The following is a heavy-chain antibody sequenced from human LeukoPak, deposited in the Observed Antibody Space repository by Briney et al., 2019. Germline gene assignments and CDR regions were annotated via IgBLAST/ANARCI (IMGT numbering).Heavy chain of an antibody. Sequence: PGGSLRLSCAASGFTVSSNYMSWVRQAPGKGLEWVSVIYSGGSTYYADSVKGRFTISRDNSKNTLYLQMNSLRAEDTAVYYCAKLLSAAGTNPFDYWGQGTLATVSS. CDR1: GFTVSSNY. CDR2: IYSGGST. J-gene: IGHJ4*02. CDR3: AKLLSAAGTNPFDY. D-gene: IGHD3-10*02. V-gene: IGHV3-66*04.